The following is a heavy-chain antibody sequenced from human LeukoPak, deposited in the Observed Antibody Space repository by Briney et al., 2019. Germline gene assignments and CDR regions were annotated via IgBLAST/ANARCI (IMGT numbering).Heavy chain of an antibody. CDR1: AGSISNYY. CDR3: ARRGYYFDY. V-gene: IGHV4-59*01. CDR2: IYYSGST. Sequence: SETLSLTCTVSAGSISNYYWSWIRQPPGKGLEWIGYIYYSGSTNYNPSLKSRVTISVDASKNHFSLKLNSVTAADTAVYYCARRGYYFDYWGQGTLVTVSS. J-gene: IGHJ4*02.